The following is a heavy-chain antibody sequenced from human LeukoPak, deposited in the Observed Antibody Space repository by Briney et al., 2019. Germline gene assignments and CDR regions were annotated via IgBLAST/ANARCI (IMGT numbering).Heavy chain of an antibody. Sequence: SETLSLTCTVSGGSISSYYWSRIRQPPGKGLEWIGYIYYSGSTNYNPSLKSRVTISVDTSKNQFFLKLSSVTAADTAVYYCARERGDASEGIGYFDYWGQGTLVTVSS. D-gene: IGHD3-10*01. CDR2: IYYSGST. CDR3: ARERGDASEGIGYFDY. CDR1: GGSISSYY. V-gene: IGHV4-59*12. J-gene: IGHJ4*02.